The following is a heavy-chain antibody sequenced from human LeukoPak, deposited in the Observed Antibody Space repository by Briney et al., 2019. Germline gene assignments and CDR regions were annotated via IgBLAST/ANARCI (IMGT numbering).Heavy chain of an antibody. CDR1: GFTFSSYA. V-gene: IGHV3-30*04. J-gene: IGHJ3*02. D-gene: IGHD1-20*01. CDR2: ISYDGSNK. CDR3: ARDLTGTTDAFDI. Sequence: PGGSLRLSCAASGFTFSSYAMHWVRQAPGKGLEWVAVISYDGSNKYYADSVKGRFTISRDNSKNTLYLQMNSLRAEDTAVYYCARDLTGTTDAFDIWGQGTMVTVSS.